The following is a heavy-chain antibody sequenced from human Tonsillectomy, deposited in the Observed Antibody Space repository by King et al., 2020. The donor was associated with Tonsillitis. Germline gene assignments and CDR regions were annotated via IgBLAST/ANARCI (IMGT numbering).Heavy chain of an antibody. CDR1: GGSVSSGGYY. CDR2: IYYSWTT. V-gene: IGHV4-31*03. J-gene: IGHJ6*02. CDR3: ARDLNYYGVDV. Sequence: QLQESGPGLVKPSQTLSLTCTVSGGSVSSGGYYWSWIRQHPGKGLEWIGYIYYSWTTYYNPSLKSRVTISVDTSKNQFSLKLSSVTAADTAVYFCARDLNYYGVDVWGQGTTVTVSS.